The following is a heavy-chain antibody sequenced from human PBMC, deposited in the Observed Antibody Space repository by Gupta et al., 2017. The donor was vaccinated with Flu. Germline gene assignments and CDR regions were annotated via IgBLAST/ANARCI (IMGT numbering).Heavy chain of an antibody. CDR1: GFTFSSYG. CDR2: ISYDGSNK. D-gene: IGHD4-17*01. V-gene: IGHV3-30*03. Sequence: QVQLVESGGGVVQPGRSLRLSCAASGFTFSSYGMHWVRQAPGKGLEWVAVISYDGSNKYYADSVKGRFTISRDNSKNTLYLQMNSLRAEDTAVYYCAARHDYGDYAPDDYWGQGTLVTVSS. J-gene: IGHJ4*02. CDR3: AARHDYGDYAPDDY.